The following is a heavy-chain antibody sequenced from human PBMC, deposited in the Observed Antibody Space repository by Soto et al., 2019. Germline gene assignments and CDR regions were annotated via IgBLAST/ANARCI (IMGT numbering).Heavy chain of an antibody. CDR2: ISYDGSNK. J-gene: IGHJ2*01. Sequence: QVQLVESGGGVVQPGRSLRLSCAASGFTFSSHAMHWVRQVPGKGLEWVAVISYDGSNKYYADSVKGRFTISRDNSKNTLYLQMNSLRAEDTAVYYCARPLWRDDYNWGYFDLWGRGTLVTVSS. CDR1: GFTFSSHA. D-gene: IGHD4-4*01. V-gene: IGHV3-30-3*01. CDR3: ARPLWRDDYNWGYFDL.